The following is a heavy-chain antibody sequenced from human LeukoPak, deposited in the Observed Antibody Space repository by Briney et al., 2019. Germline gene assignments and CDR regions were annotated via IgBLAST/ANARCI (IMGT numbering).Heavy chain of an antibody. CDR2: IYYSGST. J-gene: IGHJ4*02. Sequence: SETLSLTCTVSGGSISGSSYYWGWIRQPPGKGLEWIGYIYYSGSTYYNPSLKSRVTISVDTSKNQFSLKLSSVTAADTAVYYCARVSGGSYFDYWGQGTLVTVSS. D-gene: IGHD2-15*01. CDR3: ARVSGGSYFDY. CDR1: GGSISGSSYY. V-gene: IGHV4-30-4*08.